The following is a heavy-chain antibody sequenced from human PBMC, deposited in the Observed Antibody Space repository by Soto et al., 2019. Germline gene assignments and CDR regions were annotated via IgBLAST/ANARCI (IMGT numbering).Heavy chain of an antibody. D-gene: IGHD3-9*01. J-gene: IGHJ4*02. CDR2: ISGSDDRT. CDR3: TKGGRGIDIFFDS. V-gene: IGHV3-23*01. CDR1: GFTFSNYA. Sequence: EVQLLESGGGLEQPGGSLRLSCVASGFTFSNYAMNWIRQAPGQGLEWVSSISGSDDRTFFADSVKGRFTISRDNSKDTVFLQMNNLRGEDTALYYCTKGGRGIDIFFDSWGQGTLVSVSS.